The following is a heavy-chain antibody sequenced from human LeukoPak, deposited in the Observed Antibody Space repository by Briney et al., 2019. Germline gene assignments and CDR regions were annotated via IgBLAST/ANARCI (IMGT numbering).Heavy chain of an antibody. CDR2: MNPSGST. J-gene: IGHJ6*03. D-gene: IGHD3-22*01. Sequence: SETLSLTCAVYGGSFSGYYWTWIRQTPEKGLEWIGEMNPSGSTNYNPSLKSRVTTSVDTSKNQFSLKLSSVTAADTAVYYCARGRQDVTMIVVVMTAVSYYLDVWGKGTTVTVS. V-gene: IGHV4-34*01. CDR1: GGSFSGYY. CDR3: ARGRQDVTMIVVVMTAVSYYLDV.